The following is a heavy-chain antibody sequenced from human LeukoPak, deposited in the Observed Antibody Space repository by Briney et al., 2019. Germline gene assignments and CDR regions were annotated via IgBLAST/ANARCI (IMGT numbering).Heavy chain of an antibody. Sequence: GGSLRLSCAASGFTFDSYAMNWVRQAPGKGLEWVSGISGSGDSTYYGDSVKGRFTISRDNSKNTLYLQMNSLRAEDTAVYYCAKTRPLDSSSWSHGDYWGQGTLVTVSS. V-gene: IGHV3-23*01. CDR2: ISGSGDST. J-gene: IGHJ4*02. CDR1: GFTFDSYA. D-gene: IGHD6-13*01. CDR3: AKTRPLDSSSWSHGDY.